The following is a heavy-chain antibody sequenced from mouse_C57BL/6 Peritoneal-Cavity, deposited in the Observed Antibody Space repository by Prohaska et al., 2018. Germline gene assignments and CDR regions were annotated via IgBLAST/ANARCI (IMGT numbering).Heavy chain of an antibody. CDR1: GYTFTSYW. V-gene: IGHV1-61*01. Sequence: GYTFTSYWMDWVKQRLGQGLEWICNIYTSDSETHYNQKFKDKATLTVDKSSSTAYMQLRSLTSEDSAVYYCARDDGYTRWFAYWGQGTLVTVSA. CDR3: ARDDGYTRWFAY. J-gene: IGHJ3*01. CDR2: IYTSDSET. D-gene: IGHD2-3*01.